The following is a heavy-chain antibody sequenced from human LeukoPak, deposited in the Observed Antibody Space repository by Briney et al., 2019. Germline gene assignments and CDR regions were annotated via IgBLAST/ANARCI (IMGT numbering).Heavy chain of an antibody. CDR3: ARDTFYGGKKLLDY. CDR2: ISGSGGST. CDR1: GGSVSSGSYY. D-gene: IGHD4-23*01. V-gene: IGHV3-23*01. J-gene: IGHJ4*02. Sequence: PSETLSLTCTVSGGSVSSGSYYWSWIRQPPGKGLEWVSAISGSGGSTYYADSVKGRFTISRDNAKNSLYLQMNSLRAEDTAVYYCARDTFYGGKKLLDYWGQGTLVTVSS.